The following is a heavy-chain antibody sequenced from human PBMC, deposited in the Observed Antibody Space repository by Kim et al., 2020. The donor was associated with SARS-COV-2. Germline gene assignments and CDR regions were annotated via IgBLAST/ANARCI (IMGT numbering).Heavy chain of an antibody. CDR3: ARGRAGVVPAPILGIGPYYDYFIMDV. D-gene: IGHD2-2*02. J-gene: IGHJ6*02. CDR2: VHESGIT. V-gene: IGHV4-34*01. CDR1: GGSFSGHY. Sequence: SETLSLTCAVYGGSFSGHYWNWIRQPPGKGLEWIGYVHESGITTYTPSLQSRVAISVDTSKNQVSLKLTSVTAADTAFYYCARGRAGVVPAPILGIGPYYDYFIMDVWGHGTTVTVSS.